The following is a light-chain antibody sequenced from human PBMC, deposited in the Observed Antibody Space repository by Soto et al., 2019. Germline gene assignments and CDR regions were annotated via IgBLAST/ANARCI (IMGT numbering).Light chain of an antibody. CDR2: GAS. Sequence: EIVLTQSPATLSLSPGERATLSCRASQSVSNYLAWYQQKPGQAPRLLIYGASTRAPGISARFSGSGSGTEFTLTISSLQSEDFAVYYCQQYNNWSWTFGQGTKVDIK. V-gene: IGKV3-15*01. CDR3: QQYNNWSWT. J-gene: IGKJ1*01. CDR1: QSVSNY.